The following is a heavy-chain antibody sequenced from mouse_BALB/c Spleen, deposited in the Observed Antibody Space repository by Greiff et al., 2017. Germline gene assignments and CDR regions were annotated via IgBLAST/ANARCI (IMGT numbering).Heavy chain of an antibody. CDR1: GFTFSDYY. CDR2: ISDGGSYT. Sequence: EVMLVESGGGLVKPGGSLKLSCAASGFTFSDYYMYWVRQTPEKRLEWVATISDGGSYTYYPDSVKGRFTISRDNAKNNLYLQMSSLKSEDTAMYYCARGGIYYDYDGYAMDYWGQGTSVTVSS. D-gene: IGHD2-4*01. V-gene: IGHV5-4*02. CDR3: ARGGIYYDYDGYAMDY. J-gene: IGHJ4*01.